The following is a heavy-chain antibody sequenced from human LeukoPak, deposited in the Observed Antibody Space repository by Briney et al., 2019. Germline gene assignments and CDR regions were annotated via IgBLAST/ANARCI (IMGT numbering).Heavy chain of an antibody. Sequence: ASLKVSCKASRDTFTSYDINCVREATGQRLEWMGWMNPNMGNTGYAQKFQGRVTMTRNTSISTAYMELSSLRSEDTAVYYCARARKEPSRYSSSWHKSYYYGMDVWGQGTTVTVSS. J-gene: IGHJ6*02. CDR2: MNPNMGNT. D-gene: IGHD6-13*01. CDR3: ARARKEPSRYSSSWHKSYYYGMDV. V-gene: IGHV1-8*01. CDR1: RDTFTSYD.